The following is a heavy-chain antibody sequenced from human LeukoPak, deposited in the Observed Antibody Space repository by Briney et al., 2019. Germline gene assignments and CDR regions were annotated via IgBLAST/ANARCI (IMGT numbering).Heavy chain of an antibody. D-gene: IGHD3-22*01. CDR3: ARARNYYDSSGNDAFDI. CDR1: GFTFSSYD. J-gene: IGHJ3*02. V-gene: IGHV3-13*01. Sequence: GSLRLSCAASGFTFSSYDMHWVRQATGKCLEWVSAIGTAGDTYYPGSVKGRFTISRENAKNSLYLQMNSLRAGDTAVYYCARARNYYDSSGNDAFDIWGQGTMVTVSS. CDR2: IGTAGDT.